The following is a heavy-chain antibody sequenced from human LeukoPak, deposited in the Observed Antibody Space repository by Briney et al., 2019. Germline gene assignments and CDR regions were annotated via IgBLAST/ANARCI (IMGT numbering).Heavy chain of an antibody. D-gene: IGHD4-17*01. V-gene: IGHV4-59*01. Sequence: SETLSLTCTVSGGSPSGYYWSWIRQPPGKGLEWIGYIYYSGSTNYNPSLTSRVTISADTSKNQFSLKLSPVTAADTAVYYCARYYGDYEDAFDIWGQGTMVTVSS. CDR1: GGSPSGYY. CDR3: ARYYGDYEDAFDI. CDR2: IYYSGST. J-gene: IGHJ3*02.